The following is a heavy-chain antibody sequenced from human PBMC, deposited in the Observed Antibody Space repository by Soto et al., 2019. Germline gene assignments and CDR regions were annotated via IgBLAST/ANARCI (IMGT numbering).Heavy chain of an antibody. Sequence: LSLTCAVYGGSFSGYYWSWIRQPPGKGLEWIGEINHSNSIYYADSVKGRFTISRDNAKNSLHLQMNSLRAEDTAVYYCASPVECSTTSCIRWGQGTLVTVSS. CDR3: ASPVECSTTSCIR. CDR2: INHSNSI. J-gene: IGHJ4*02. D-gene: IGHD2-2*01. V-gene: IGHV3-11*04. CDR1: GGSFSGYY.